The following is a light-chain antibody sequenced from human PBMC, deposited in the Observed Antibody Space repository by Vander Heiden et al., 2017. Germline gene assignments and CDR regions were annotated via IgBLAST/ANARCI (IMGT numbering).Light chain of an antibody. CDR1: QSVVYSSNNKND. Sequence: DIVMTQSPDPLAVSLGERATLHCKSSQSVVYSSNNKNDIAWFQQKPGQPPKMLIYWASTRDSGVPARFSGSASGTDFTLTISSLQAEDVAVYYCQQYYTAPLTFGGGTKVEIK. CDR3: QQYYTAPLT. J-gene: IGKJ4*01. CDR2: WAS. V-gene: IGKV4-1*01.